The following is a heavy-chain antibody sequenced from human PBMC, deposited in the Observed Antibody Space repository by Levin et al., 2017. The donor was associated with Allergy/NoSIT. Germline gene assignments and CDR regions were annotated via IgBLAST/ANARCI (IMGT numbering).Heavy chain of an antibody. Sequence: KASETLSLTCTVSGGSISGSSFYWGWIRQPPGKGLEWIGSIYYGGSTHYNPSLESRVTISVDTSTNQFSLRLTSVTATATAGYSCAMPYGSSPGWGPGTLVTVSS. CDR3: AMPYGSSPG. V-gene: IGHV4-39*01. J-gene: IGHJ4*02. D-gene: IGHD2-15*01. CDR2: IYYGGST. CDR1: GGSISGSSFY.